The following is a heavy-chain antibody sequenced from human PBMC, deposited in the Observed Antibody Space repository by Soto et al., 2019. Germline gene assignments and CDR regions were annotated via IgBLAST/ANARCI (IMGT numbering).Heavy chain of an antibody. D-gene: IGHD6-19*01. CDR2: IKSKSDGAST. J-gene: IGHJ3*02. CDR1: GFTVTYAW. V-gene: IGHV3-15*01. Sequence: GGSLRLSCAASGFTVTYAWMDWVRQSPGKGLEWVGRIKSKSDGASTDFPAPVKDRFTISRDDSKNTLYLQMSSVKSEDTAMYYCAKEMRHSSGWYGAFDIWGQGIMVTVSS. CDR3: AKEMRHSSGWYGAFDI.